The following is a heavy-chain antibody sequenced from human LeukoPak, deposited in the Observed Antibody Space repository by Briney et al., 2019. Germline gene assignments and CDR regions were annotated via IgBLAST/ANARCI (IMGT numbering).Heavy chain of an antibody. D-gene: IGHD1-26*01. CDR1: GFTFSSYS. J-gene: IGHJ4*02. CDR2: ISGSSSTI. CDR3: ARDGDGIVGATGDY. V-gene: IGHV3-48*02. Sequence: PGGSLRLSCAASGFTFSSYSMNWVRRAPGKGLEWVSYISGSSSTIYYADSVKGRFTTSRDNAKNSLYLQMNSLRDEDTAVYYCARDGDGIVGATGDYWGQGTLVTVSS.